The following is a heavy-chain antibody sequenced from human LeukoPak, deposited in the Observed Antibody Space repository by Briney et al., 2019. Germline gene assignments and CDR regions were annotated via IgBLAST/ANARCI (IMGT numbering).Heavy chain of an antibody. CDR2: IYYTGTT. D-gene: IGHD1-1*01. J-gene: IGHJ4*02. Sequence: PETLSLTCTVSGGSISSSSNYWGWIRQPPGKGLEWIATIYYTGTTYYNPSLKSRVTISVDTSKNQFSLNLRSVTAADTAVYYCAVETTPFDYWGQGTLVTVSS. CDR1: GGSISSSSNY. V-gene: IGHV4-39*07. CDR3: AVETTPFDY.